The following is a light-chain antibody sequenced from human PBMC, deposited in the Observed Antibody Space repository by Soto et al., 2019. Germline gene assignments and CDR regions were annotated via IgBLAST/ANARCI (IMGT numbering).Light chain of an antibody. CDR2: ATP. CDR1: QTINNY. J-gene: IGKJ1*01. V-gene: IGKV1-39*01. Sequence: DIQMTHSPSSLSASVGDRVTITYRASQTINNYLNWYQQRPRKTPKLLIYATPTLASGVPSRLSVSGCVTDFTLAISGLLPDYFAHSYCQATYNSPSKFGKGTVVEVE. CDR3: QATYNSPSK.